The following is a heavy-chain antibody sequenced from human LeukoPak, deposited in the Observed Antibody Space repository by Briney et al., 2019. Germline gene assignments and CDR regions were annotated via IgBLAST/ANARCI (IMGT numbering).Heavy chain of an antibody. CDR3: AREMMSGIAARGGSS. CDR2: IYHTGST. V-gene: IGHV4-30-2*01. D-gene: IGHD6-6*01. Sequence: SETLSLTCTVSGGSISSGGYYWRWIRQPPGKGLEWIGYIYHTGSTYYNPSLKSRVTISVDRSKNQFSLKLSSVTAADTAVYYCAREMMSGIAARGGSSWGQGTLVPVSS. J-gene: IGHJ5*02. CDR1: GGSISSGGYY.